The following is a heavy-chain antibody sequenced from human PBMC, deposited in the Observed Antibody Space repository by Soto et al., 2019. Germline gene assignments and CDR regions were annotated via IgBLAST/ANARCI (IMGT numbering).Heavy chain of an antibody. Sequence: QLQLQESGSGLVKPSQTLSLTCAVSGGSISSGGYSWSWIRQPPGKGLEWIGYIYHSGSTYYNPSLTSQVTLSGDRSKNQFSLKRSSVTAADTAVYYCARGQVVAAQHWGQGTLVTVSS. CDR1: GGSISSGGYS. CDR3: ARGQVVAAQH. V-gene: IGHV4-30-2*01. D-gene: IGHD2-15*01. CDR2: IYHSGST. J-gene: IGHJ4*02.